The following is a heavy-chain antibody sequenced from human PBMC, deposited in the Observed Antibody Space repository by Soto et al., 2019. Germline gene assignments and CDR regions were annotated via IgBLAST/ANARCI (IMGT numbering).Heavy chain of an antibody. Sequence: SQTLSLTCAISGDSVSSRSAAWNWIRQSPSRGLEWLGRTYYRSKWYNDYAVSVKSRVTINPDTSKSQFSLQLNSVTPEDTAVYYCARGIRYFDWLQDYYDYWGQGTLVTVSS. D-gene: IGHD3-9*01. CDR2: TYYRSKWYN. CDR3: ARGIRYFDWLQDYYDY. CDR1: GDSVSSRSAA. J-gene: IGHJ4*02. V-gene: IGHV6-1*01.